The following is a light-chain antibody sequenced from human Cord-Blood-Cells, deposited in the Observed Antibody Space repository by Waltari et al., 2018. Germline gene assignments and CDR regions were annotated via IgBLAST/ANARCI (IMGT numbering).Light chain of an antibody. Sequence: QSALTQPRSVSGSPGQSVTISCTGTSSDVGGYNYVSWDQQHPGQAPKLMIYDVSKRPSGVPDRFSGSKSGHTASLTISGLQAEDEADYYCCSYAGSYTYVFGTGTKVTVL. CDR1: SSDVGGYNY. V-gene: IGLV2-11*01. J-gene: IGLJ1*01. CDR2: DVS. CDR3: CSYAGSYTYV.